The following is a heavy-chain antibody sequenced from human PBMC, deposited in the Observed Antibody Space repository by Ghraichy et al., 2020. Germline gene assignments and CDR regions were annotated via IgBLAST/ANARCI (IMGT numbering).Heavy chain of an antibody. CDR3: AKEGDSGTKYLFDY. CDR1: GFTFSNHG. D-gene: IGHD3-10*01. V-gene: IGHV3-30*18. J-gene: IGHJ4*02. Sequence: GGSLRLSCAASGFTFSNHGMHWVRQAPGKGLEWVAVVSSHGGTVYYKDSVKGRFTVSRDNSKITLYLQMNSLRAEDTAVYYCAKEGDSGTKYLFDYWGQGTLVTVSS. CDR2: VSSHGGTV.